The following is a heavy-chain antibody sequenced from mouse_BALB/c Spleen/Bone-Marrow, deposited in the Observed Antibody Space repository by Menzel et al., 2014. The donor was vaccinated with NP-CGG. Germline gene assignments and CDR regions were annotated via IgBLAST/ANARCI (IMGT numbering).Heavy chain of an antibody. V-gene: IGHV1S56*01. Sequence: QVQLQQSGPELVKPGASLKMSCKASGYTFTSYYIHWVKQRPGQGLEWIGWTYPGDGSTKYNEKFKGKTILTADKSSTTAYMLLSSLTSEDSAIYFCAKSYGYGGWDFDVWGAGTTVTVSS. D-gene: IGHD2-2*01. J-gene: IGHJ1*01. CDR2: TYPGDGST. CDR3: AKSYGYGGWDFDV. CDR1: GYTFTSYY.